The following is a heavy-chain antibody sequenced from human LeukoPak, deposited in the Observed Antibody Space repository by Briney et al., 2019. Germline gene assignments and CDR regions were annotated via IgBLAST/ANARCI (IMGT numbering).Heavy chain of an antibody. CDR2: FYASGTT. CDR1: GGSIVSHY. Sequence: SETLSLTCTVSGGSIVSHYWNWIRQPAGRGLEWIGRFYASGTTNTSPSLKSRVTMSVDTSKNQFSLKLSSVTAADTAVYYCAKDSSTWGNLAGHFDSWGQGTLVTVSS. J-gene: IGHJ4*02. V-gene: IGHV4-4*07. CDR3: AKDSSTWGNLAGHFDS. D-gene: IGHD6-13*01.